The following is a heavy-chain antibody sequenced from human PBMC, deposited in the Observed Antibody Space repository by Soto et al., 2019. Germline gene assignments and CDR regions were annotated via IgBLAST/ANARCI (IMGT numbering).Heavy chain of an antibody. CDR3: AKDGPGDSYGKPTFDY. CDR2: ISGSGGST. CDR1: GFTFSSYA. Sequence: EVQLLESGGGLVQPGGSLRLSCAASGFTFSSYAMSWVRQAPGKGLEWVSAISGSGGSTYYADSVKGRFTISRDNSKNTLYLQMNSLRAEDTAVYYCAKDGPGDSYGKPTFDYWGQGTLVTVSS. J-gene: IGHJ4*02. V-gene: IGHV3-23*01. D-gene: IGHD5-18*01.